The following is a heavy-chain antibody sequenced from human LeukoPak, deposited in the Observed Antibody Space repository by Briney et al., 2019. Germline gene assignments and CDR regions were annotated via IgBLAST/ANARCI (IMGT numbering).Heavy chain of an antibody. CDR1: GFTFNSYG. CDR2: IQYDGRKK. D-gene: IGHD1-14*01. J-gene: IGHJ4*02. CDR3: AKDNGIFLTPDC. Sequence: GGSLRLSCAASGFTFNSYGMHWVRQAPGKGLEWVAFIQYDGRKKLCGDSVKGRCTISRDTSINTIYLQVDSLRREDTAVYYCAKDNGIFLTPDCWGQGTLVTVSS. V-gene: IGHV3-30*02.